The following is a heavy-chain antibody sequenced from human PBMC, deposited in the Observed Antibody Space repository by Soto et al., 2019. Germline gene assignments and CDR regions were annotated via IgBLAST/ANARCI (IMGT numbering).Heavy chain of an antibody. J-gene: IGHJ6*02. CDR1: GGSISNGGYY. Sequence: QVQLQESGPGLLKPSQTLSLTCTVSGGSISNGGYYWSWIRQQPGKGLEWIGNIYYSGTTIYNPSLKSRITMSVGTSKRQFSLKLSSVTAADAAVYYCARVDIFTYFYGMDVWGQGTTVTVSS. V-gene: IGHV4-31*03. CDR2: IYYSGTT. CDR3: ARVDIFTYFYGMDV. D-gene: IGHD2-21*01.